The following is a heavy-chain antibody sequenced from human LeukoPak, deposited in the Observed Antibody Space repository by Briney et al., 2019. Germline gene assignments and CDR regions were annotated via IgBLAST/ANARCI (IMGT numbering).Heavy chain of an antibody. D-gene: IGHD3-10*01. J-gene: IGHJ5*02. CDR1: GYTFTRYG. V-gene: IGHV1-18*01. CDR2: ISGYNGNT. CDR3: ARDSLYYGSGSYLGLDA. Sequence: GASMKVSCKASGYTFTRYGISWVRQAPGQGLEWMGWISGYNGNTNYAEKLQGRVTMTTDTSTSTVYMELRSLRSDDTAVYYCARDSLYYGSGSYLGLDAWGQGTLVTVSS.